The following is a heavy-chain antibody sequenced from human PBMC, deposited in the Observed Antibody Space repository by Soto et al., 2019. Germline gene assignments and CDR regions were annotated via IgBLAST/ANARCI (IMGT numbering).Heavy chain of an antibody. Sequence: GGSLRLSCAASGFTFSSYAMSWVRQAPGKGLEWVSAISGSGGSTYYADSVKGRFTISRDNSENSLYLQMNSLRAEDTAVYYCARGAYLNWFDPWGQGTLVTVSS. CDR2: ISGSGGST. V-gene: IGHV3-23*01. CDR3: ARGAYLNWFDP. J-gene: IGHJ5*02. CDR1: GFTFSSYA.